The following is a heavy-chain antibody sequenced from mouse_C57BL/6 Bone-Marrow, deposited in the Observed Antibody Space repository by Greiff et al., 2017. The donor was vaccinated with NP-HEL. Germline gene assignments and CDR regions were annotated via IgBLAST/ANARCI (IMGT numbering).Heavy chain of an antibody. J-gene: IGHJ4*01. CDR3: ARHLYYYAMDY. CDR2: ISGGGGNT. V-gene: IGHV5-9*01. Sequence: EVKLQESGGGLVKPGGSLKLSCAASGFTFSSYTMSWVRQTPEKRLEWVATISGGGGNTYYPDSVKGRFTISRDNAKNTLYLQMSILWSEDTALYYCARHLYYYAMDYWGQGTSVTVSS. CDR1: GFTFSSYT.